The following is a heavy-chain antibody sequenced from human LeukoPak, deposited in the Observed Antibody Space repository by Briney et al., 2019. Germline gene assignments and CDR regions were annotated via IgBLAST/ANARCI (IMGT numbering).Heavy chain of an antibody. J-gene: IGHJ5*02. V-gene: IGHV6-1*01. Sequence: SQTLSLTCAISGGDVSSDSSSWHWIRQSPSRGLEWLGRTYYTSKWTGDAAVSVRSRIAIAPDTSKNQFTLQLNSVTVEDTAVYYCARRARWNSYFDPWGQGILVVVSS. D-gene: IGHD1-7*01. CDR1: GGDVSSDSSS. CDR3: ARRARWNSYFDP. CDR2: TYYTSKWTG.